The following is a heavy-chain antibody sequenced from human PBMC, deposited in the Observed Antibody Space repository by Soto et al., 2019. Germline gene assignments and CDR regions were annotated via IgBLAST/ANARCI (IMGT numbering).Heavy chain of an antibody. J-gene: IGHJ5*02. CDR3: ARGQRFSDSFDP. CDR1: GGAISGCY. Sequence: SETLSLTCTVSGGAISGCYWTWIRQSAGKGLEWIGRIYSSGGTKYNPSLQSRVPMSLDTSKNQFSLRLTSVTAADTAVYYCARGQRFSDSFDPWGQGTLVTVSS. CDR2: IYSSGGT. V-gene: IGHV4-4*07. D-gene: IGHD3-3*01.